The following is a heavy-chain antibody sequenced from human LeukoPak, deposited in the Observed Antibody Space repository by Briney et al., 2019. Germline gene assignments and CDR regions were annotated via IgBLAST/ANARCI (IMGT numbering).Heavy chain of an antibody. CDR3: VPYNWNYALNY. CDR1: EFTFSTYW. D-gene: IGHD1-7*01. J-gene: IGHJ4*02. CDR2: INGDGSTT. V-gene: IGHV3-74*01. Sequence: GGSLRLSCAASEFTFSTYWMHWVRQAPGKGLVWVSRINGDGSTTTYADSVKGRFTISRDNAKNTLYLQMNSLRAEDTAVYYCVPYNWNYALNYWGQGTLVAVSS.